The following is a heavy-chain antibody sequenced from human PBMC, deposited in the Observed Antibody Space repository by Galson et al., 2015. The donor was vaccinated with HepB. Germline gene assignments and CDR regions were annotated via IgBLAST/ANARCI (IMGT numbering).Heavy chain of an antibody. Sequence: SLRLSCAASGFTLSSYAMSWVRQAPGKGLEWVSAISGSGGSTYYADSVKGRFTISRDNSKNTLYLQMNSLRAEDTAVYYCARLDGATTYYFDYWGQGTLVTVSS. CDR3: ARLDGATTYYFDY. V-gene: IGHV3-23*01. CDR1: GFTLSSYA. CDR2: ISGSGGST. D-gene: IGHD1-26*01. J-gene: IGHJ4*02.